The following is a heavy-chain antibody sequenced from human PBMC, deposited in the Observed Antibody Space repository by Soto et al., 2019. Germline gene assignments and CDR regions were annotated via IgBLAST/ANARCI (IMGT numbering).Heavy chain of an antibody. D-gene: IGHD3-3*01. V-gene: IGHV3-11*01. CDR3: ARDSPPFWSGYPAAFDI. CDR1: GFTFSDYY. CDR2: ISSSGSTI. Sequence: GGSLRLSCAVSGFTFSDYYMSWIRQAPGKGLEWVSYISSSGSTIYYADSVKGRFTISRDNAKNSLCLQMNSLRAEDTAVYYCARDSPPFWSGYPAAFDIWGQGTMVTVSS. J-gene: IGHJ3*02.